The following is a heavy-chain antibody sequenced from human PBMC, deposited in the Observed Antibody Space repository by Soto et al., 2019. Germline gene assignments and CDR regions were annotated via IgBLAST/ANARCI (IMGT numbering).Heavy chain of an antibody. CDR1: GGSISSYY. D-gene: IGHD2-15*01. Sequence: SETLSLTCTVSGGSISSYYWSWSRQPPGKGLEWIGYIYYSGNTNYNPSLKSRVTISVDTSKNQFSLKLSSVTAADTAVYYCARVVASTRDFDYWGQGTLVTVSS. V-gene: IGHV4-59*01. CDR2: IYYSGNT. CDR3: ARVVASTRDFDY. J-gene: IGHJ4*02.